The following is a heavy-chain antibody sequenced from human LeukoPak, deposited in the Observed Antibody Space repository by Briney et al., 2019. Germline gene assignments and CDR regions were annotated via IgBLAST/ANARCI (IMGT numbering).Heavy chain of an antibody. CDR1: GFTFSSYA. Sequence: GGSLRLSCAASGFTFSSYAMSWVRQAPGKGLEWVSAISGSGGNTYYADSVKGRFTISRDNSKNTLYVQMNSLRAEDAAVYYCAKGPYSGFSWGQGTLVTVSS. CDR3: AKGPYSGFS. V-gene: IGHV3-23*01. CDR2: ISGSGGNT. J-gene: IGHJ5*02. D-gene: IGHD1-26*01.